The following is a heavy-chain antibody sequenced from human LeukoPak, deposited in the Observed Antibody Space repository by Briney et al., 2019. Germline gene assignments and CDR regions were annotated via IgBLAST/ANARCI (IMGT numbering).Heavy chain of an antibody. D-gene: IGHD3-22*01. CDR1: GFTFSTYA. CDR3: ARDPDDGTGSSGDDAFDI. CDR2: ISSDGIKK. J-gene: IGHJ3*02. V-gene: IGHV3-30*04. Sequence: GRSLRLSCAASGFTFSTYAMHWVRQAPDKGLEWVALISSDGIKKYYADSVKGQFTISRDNSKNTLYLQMNGLRAEDTAVYYCARDPDDGTGSSGDDAFDIWGQGTMVTVSS.